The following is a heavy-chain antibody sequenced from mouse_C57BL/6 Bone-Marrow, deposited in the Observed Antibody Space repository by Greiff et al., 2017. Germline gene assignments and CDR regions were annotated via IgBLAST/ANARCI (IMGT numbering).Heavy chain of an antibody. CDR2: INPYNGGT. J-gene: IGHJ3*01. CDR3: ARWSYYGTAWFAY. D-gene: IGHD2-10*01. CDR1: GYTFTDHY. Sequence: EVQLQQSGPVLVKPGASVKMSCKASGYTFTDHYMNWVKQSHGKSLEWIGVINPYNGGTSYNQQFKGKATLTVDKSSSTAYMELNSLTSEDSAVYYCARWSYYGTAWFAYWGQGTLVTVSA. V-gene: IGHV1-19*01.